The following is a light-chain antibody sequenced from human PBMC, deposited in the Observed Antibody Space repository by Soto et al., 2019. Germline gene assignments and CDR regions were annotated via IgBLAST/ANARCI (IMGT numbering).Light chain of an antibody. Sequence: QPVLTQPPSVSAAPGQNVTISCSGTSSNIGNNFVSWYQHLPGTAPKILIYDNVKRPSGIPDRFSGFNSGASATLGLTGLQTGNEADYYCGSWDTSLSLCYVFGTGTKLTVL. CDR1: SSNIGNNF. V-gene: IGLV1-51*01. J-gene: IGLJ1*01. CDR3: GSWDTSLSLCYV. CDR2: DNV.